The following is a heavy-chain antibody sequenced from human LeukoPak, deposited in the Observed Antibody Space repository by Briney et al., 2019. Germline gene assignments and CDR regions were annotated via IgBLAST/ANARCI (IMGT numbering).Heavy chain of an antibody. CDR3: ARVGFRGEPIDC. CDR1: GYTFTSYD. CDR2: MNSNSGNT. V-gene: IGHV1-8*01. Sequence: VASAKASSTASGYTFTSYDINWVPQATGQGLEWMGGMNSNSGNTGYAQKSQGRVTMTRTTSISTAYLELSSLRSEDTAVYYCARVGFRGEPIDCWGQGTLVTVSS. J-gene: IGHJ4*02. D-gene: IGHD3-10*01.